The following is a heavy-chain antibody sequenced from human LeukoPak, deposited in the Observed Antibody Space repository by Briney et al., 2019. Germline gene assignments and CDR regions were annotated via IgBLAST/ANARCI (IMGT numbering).Heavy chain of an antibody. Sequence: GGSLRLSCAASGFTVSGNYMSWVRQAPGKGLEWVSLLYSGGSTYYADSVKDRFSISRDNSKNTLYLQMNSLRAEDTAVYYCASRDKGYYYGMDVWGQGTTVTVSS. CDR1: GFTVSGNY. CDR3: ASRDKGYYYGMDV. CDR2: LYSGGST. V-gene: IGHV3-66*01. D-gene: IGHD5-24*01. J-gene: IGHJ6*02.